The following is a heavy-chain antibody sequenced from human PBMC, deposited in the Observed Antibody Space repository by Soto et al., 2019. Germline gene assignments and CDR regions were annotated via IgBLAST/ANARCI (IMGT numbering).Heavy chain of an antibody. CDR2: ISTNGGST. Sequence: PGKELETVSSISTNGGSTDLADSVKGRFTISRDNSKTTVYLQMSSLRVEDTAVYYCVFFFQEEDGIRDVRSVSAFLLNRSSDL. J-gene: IGHJ2*01. CDR3: VFFFQEEDGIRDVRSVSAFLLNRSSDL. V-gene: IGHV3-64D*06. D-gene: IGHD3-10*02.